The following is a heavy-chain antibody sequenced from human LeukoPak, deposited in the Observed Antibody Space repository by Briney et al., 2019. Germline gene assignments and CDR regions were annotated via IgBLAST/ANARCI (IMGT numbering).Heavy chain of an antibody. CDR3: ARDRSWGSQCYFDY. CDR1: GFTFSSYA. CDR2: ISGSGGST. Sequence: GGSLRLSCAASGFTFSSYAMSWVRQAPGKGLEWVSAISGSGGSTYYADSVKGRFTISRDNSKNTLYLQMNSLRAEDTAVYYCARDRSWGSQCYFDYWGQGTLVTASS. V-gene: IGHV3-23*01. J-gene: IGHJ4*02. D-gene: IGHD7-27*01.